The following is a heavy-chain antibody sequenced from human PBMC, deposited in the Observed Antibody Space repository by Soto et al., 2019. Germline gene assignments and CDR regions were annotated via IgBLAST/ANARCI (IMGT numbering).Heavy chain of an antibody. CDR3: ARKIAAAGTRWFDP. V-gene: IGHV1-69*01. D-gene: IGHD6-13*01. Sequence: QVQLVQPGAEVKKPGSSVKVSCKASGGTFSSYAISWVRQAPGQGLEWMGGIIPIFGTANYAQKVQGRGTITAEDSTSTAYMALSSLRSEDTAVYYCARKIAAAGTRWFDPWGQGTLVTVSS. J-gene: IGHJ5*02. CDR2: IIPIFGTA. CDR1: GGTFSSYA.